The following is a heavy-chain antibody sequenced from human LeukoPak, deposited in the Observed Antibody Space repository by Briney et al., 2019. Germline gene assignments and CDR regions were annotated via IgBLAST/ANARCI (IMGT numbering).Heavy chain of an antibody. CDR1: GFTFSPYS. V-gene: IGHV3-21*01. CDR3: ARDPPYYDNSGYYSDY. J-gene: IGHJ4*02. D-gene: IGHD3-22*01. Sequence: GGSLRLSCAASGFTFSPYSMNWVRQAPGRGLEWVSSISGSSLYIYYADSVKGRFTISRDNAKNSLYLQMNSLRAEDTAVYYCARDPPYYDNSGYYSDYWGQGTLDTVSS. CDR2: ISGSSLYI.